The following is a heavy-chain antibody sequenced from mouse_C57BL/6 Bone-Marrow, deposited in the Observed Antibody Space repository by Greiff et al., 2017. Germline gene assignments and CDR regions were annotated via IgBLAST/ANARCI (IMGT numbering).Heavy chain of an antibody. CDR1: GFNIKDDY. Sequence: EVQLQQSGAELVRPGASVKLSCTASGFNIKDDYIHWVKQRPEQGLEWIGWIDPEIGDTEYASKFQGKATITSDTSSNTAYLHRSSLTSEDTAVYYCSSFDGNYFDFWGQGTPLTVAS. CDR3: SSFDGNYFDF. V-gene: IGHV14-4*01. D-gene: IGHD2-3*01. J-gene: IGHJ2*01. CDR2: IDPEIGDT.